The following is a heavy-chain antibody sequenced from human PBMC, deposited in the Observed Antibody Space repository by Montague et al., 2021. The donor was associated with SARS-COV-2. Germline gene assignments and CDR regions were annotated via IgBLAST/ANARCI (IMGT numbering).Heavy chain of an antibody. V-gene: IGHV4-61*01. D-gene: IGHD5-24*01. Sequence: ETLSLTCSVSGDSVSRGSSYWSWIRQPPGKGLEWIGYIYYTGSRKYNSSLKSRLTISVDTSKNQFSLKLSSVTAADTAVYYCARHARGEGYTSWFDSWGQGTLVTVSS. CDR1: GDSVSRGSSY. CDR3: ARHARGEGYTSWFDS. J-gene: IGHJ5*01. CDR2: IYYTGSR.